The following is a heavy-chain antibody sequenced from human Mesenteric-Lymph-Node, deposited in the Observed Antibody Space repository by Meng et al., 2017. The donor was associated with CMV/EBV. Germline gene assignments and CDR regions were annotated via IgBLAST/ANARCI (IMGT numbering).Heavy chain of an antibody. J-gene: IGHJ4*02. CDR1: GGSISSSSYY. CDR2: IYYSGST. D-gene: IGHD2-15*01. V-gene: IGHV4-39*01. Sequence: ESLKISCTVSGGSISSSSYYWSWIRQPPGKGLECIGHIYYSGSTYYSPSLKSRVTISVDTSKNQFSLKLSSVTAADAAVYYCARLIPSGGWYYFDYWGQGTLVTVSS. CDR3: ARLIPSGGWYYFDY.